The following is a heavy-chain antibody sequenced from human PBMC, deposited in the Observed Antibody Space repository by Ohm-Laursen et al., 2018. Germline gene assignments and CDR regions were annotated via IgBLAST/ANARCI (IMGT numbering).Heavy chain of an antibody. CDR1: GGTFSSYA. Sequence: SVKVSCKASGGTFSSYAISWVRQAPGQGLEWMGGIIPIFGTASYAQKFQGRVTITADKSTSTAYMELSSLRSEDTAVYYCARPVVVAADAFDIWGQGTMVTVSS. D-gene: IGHD2-15*01. V-gene: IGHV1-69*06. CDR2: IIPIFGTA. J-gene: IGHJ3*02. CDR3: ARPVVVAADAFDI.